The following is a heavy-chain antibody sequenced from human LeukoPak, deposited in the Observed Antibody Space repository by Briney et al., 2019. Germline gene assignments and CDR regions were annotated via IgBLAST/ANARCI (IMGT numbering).Heavy chain of an antibody. D-gene: IGHD5-24*01. J-gene: IGHJ3*02. Sequence: PSETLSLTCTVSGYSISSGYYWGWIRQPPGKGLEWIGSIYHSGSTYYNPSLKSRVTISVDTSKNQFSLKLSSVTAADTAVYYCARAQRWLQFSSHAFDIWGQGTMVTVSS. CDR1: GYSISSGYY. CDR3: ARAQRWLQFSSHAFDI. CDR2: IYHSGST. V-gene: IGHV4-38-2*02.